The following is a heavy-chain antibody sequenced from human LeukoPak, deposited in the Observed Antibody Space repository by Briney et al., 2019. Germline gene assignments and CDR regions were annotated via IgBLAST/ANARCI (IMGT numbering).Heavy chain of an antibody. Sequence: GGSLRLSCAASGFIFNSYSMNWVRQAPGKGLEWVSSISSGSNYIYYADSVKGRFTISRDNAKNSLYLQMNSLRAEDTAVYYCARSIWCGAGYCSSTTCYDDWGQGTLVTVSS. V-gene: IGHV3-21*01. CDR3: ARSIWCGAGYCSSTTCYDD. D-gene: IGHD2-2*01. CDR1: GFIFNSYS. CDR2: ISSGSNYI. J-gene: IGHJ4*02.